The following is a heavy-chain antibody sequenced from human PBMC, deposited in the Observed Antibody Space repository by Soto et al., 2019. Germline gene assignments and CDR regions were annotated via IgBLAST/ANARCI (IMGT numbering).Heavy chain of an antibody. Sequence: VSGPTLVNPTQTLTLTCTFSGFSLSPSGMCVSWIRQPPGKALEWLALIDWDDDKYYSSSLKTRLTISKDTSKNQVVLIMTNMDPVDTATYYCARGFTALAGTTTVYFDYWGQGTLVTVSS. D-gene: IGHD6-19*01. V-gene: IGHV2-70*01. CDR2: IDWDDDK. CDR1: GFSLSPSGMC. J-gene: IGHJ4*02. CDR3: ARGFTALAGTTTVYFDY.